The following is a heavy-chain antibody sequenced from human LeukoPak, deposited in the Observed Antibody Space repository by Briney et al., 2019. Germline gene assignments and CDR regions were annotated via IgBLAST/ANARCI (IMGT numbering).Heavy chain of an antibody. Sequence: ASVKVSCKASGGTFSSYAISWVRQAPGQGLEWMGGIIPIFGTANYAQKFQGRVTITTDESTSTAYMELSSLRSGDTAVYYCARVVAARSNYYYYYYMDVWGKGTTVTVSS. CDR3: ARVVAARSNYYYYYYMDV. V-gene: IGHV1-69*05. CDR2: IIPIFGTA. CDR1: GGTFSSYA. J-gene: IGHJ6*03. D-gene: IGHD2-15*01.